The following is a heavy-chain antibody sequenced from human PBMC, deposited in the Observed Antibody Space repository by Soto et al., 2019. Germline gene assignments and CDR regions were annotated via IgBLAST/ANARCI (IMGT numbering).Heavy chain of an antibody. D-gene: IGHD5-12*01. V-gene: IGHV1-46*01. Sequence: ASAKVSCKASGYTFTSYYIHWVRQAPVQGLEWMGIINPSGGSTSYAQKFQGRVTMTRDTSTSTVYMELSSLRSEDTAVYYCARELMVATPIWAFGYWGQGTLVIGSS. J-gene: IGHJ4*02. CDR2: INPSGGST. CDR3: ARELMVATPIWAFGY. CDR1: GYTFTSYY.